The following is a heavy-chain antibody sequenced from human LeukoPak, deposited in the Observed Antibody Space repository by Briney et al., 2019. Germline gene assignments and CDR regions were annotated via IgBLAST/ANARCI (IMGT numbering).Heavy chain of an antibody. J-gene: IGHJ5*02. D-gene: IGHD5-12*01. CDR3: ARDVDKSDHSSRLDP. CDR2: IRYDGSNQ. V-gene: IGHV3-33*01. Sequence: GGSLRLSRAAAGFTFSNYGIHWVRQAPGKGLEWAAAIRYDGSNQYYGDSVKGRFTISRDSSKNTVYLQMNSLRADDTAVYFCARDVDKSDHSSRLDPWGQGTLVTVSS. CDR1: GFTFSNYG.